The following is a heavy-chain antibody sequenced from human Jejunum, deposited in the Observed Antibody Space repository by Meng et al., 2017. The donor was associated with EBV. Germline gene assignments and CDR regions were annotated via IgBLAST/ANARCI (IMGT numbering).Heavy chain of an antibody. V-gene: IGHV4-39*01. D-gene: IGHD4-17*01. CDR3: VMGTDYAKSEY. Sequence: RGLWKPSEALSFPCTYTGATINTNVFNRGRIRQPPGKGLEWIETVCTSGTHYIPSLMSRVTISVATSKNQFSLKVNSVTAADTAVDYCVMGTDYAKSEYWGQGILVTVSS. J-gene: IGHJ4*02. CDR1: GATINTNVFN. CDR2: VCTSGT.